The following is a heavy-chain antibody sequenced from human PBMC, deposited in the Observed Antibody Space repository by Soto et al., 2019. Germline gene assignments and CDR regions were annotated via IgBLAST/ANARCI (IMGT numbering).Heavy chain of an antibody. CDR1: GFTFSSQG. Sequence: GGSLRLSCAASGFTFSSQGMHWVRQAPGKGLEWVALISYDGTNKYYADPVKGRFTISRDNSKNTLYLQMNSLRAEDTAVYYCAIVATRPFSFDYWGQGTLVTVSS. V-gene: IGHV3-30*03. D-gene: IGHD2-2*01. J-gene: IGHJ4*02. CDR3: AIVATRPFSFDY. CDR2: ISYDGTNK.